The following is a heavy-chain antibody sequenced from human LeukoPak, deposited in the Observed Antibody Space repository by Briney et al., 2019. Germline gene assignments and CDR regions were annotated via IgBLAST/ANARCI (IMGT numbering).Heavy chain of an antibody. CDR1: GFTFSSYS. CDR2: ISSSSSYI. Sequence: GGSLRLSCAASGFTFSSYSMTWVRQAPGKGLEWVSSISSSSSYIYYADSVKGRFTISRDNAKNSLYLQMNSLRAEDTAVYYCARDGYSSSFYVFDYWGQGTLVTVSS. D-gene: IGHD6-13*01. V-gene: IGHV3-21*01. CDR3: ARDGYSSSFYVFDY. J-gene: IGHJ4*02.